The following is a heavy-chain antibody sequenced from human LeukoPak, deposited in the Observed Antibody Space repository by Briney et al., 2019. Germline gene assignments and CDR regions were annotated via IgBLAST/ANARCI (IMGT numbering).Heavy chain of an antibody. CDR3: AHFGSAEYFQD. Sequence: PGGSLRLSCAASGFTFINAWMSWVRQAPGKGLEWVGRIKRKSDGGTAEYAAPVKGRFTISRDDSKNTLYLQMNSLKTEDTAVYYCAHFGSAEYFQDWGQGTLVTVSS. V-gene: IGHV3-15*01. CDR1: GFTFINAW. CDR2: IKRKSDGGTA. J-gene: IGHJ1*01. D-gene: IGHD3-10*01.